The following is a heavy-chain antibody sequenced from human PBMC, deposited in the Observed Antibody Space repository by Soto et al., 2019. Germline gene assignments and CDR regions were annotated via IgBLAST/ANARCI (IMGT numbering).Heavy chain of an antibody. J-gene: IGHJ4*02. D-gene: IGHD2-15*01. Sequence: SETLSLTCAVSGGSISSSNWWSWVRQPPGKGLEWIGEIYHSGSTNYNPSLKSRVTISVDKSKNQFSLKLSSVTAADTAVYYCARGMMVAATLSHFDYWGQGTLVTVSS. CDR3: ARGMMVAATLSHFDY. CDR1: GGSISSSNW. V-gene: IGHV4-4*02. CDR2: IYHSGST.